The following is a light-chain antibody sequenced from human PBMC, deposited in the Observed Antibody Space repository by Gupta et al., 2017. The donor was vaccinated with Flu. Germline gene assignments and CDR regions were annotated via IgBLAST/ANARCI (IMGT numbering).Light chain of an antibody. CDR3: QQYNNWPLT. CDR1: QSVTSN. J-gene: IGKJ4*01. CDR2: GAS. V-gene: IGKV3-15*01. Sequence: PATLSVSPGERATLSCRASQSVTSNLAWYQQKPGQGPRLLIYGASTRATTITARFSGSGSETEFTLTISSLQSEDFAVYFCQQYNNWPLTFGGGTKVEIK.